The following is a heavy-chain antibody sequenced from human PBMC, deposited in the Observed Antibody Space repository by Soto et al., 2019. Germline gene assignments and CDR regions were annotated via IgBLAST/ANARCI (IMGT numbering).Heavy chain of an antibody. J-gene: IGHJ4*02. Sequence: ASVKVSCKASGYTFTSYGISWVRQAPGQGLEWMGWISAYNGNTNYAQKLQGRVTMTTDTSTSTAYMELRSLRSDDTAVYYCASGFFSKGSSGYYNFDYWGQGTLVTVSS. CDR2: ISAYNGNT. CDR1: GYTFTSYG. D-gene: IGHD3-22*01. V-gene: IGHV1-18*01. CDR3: ASGFFSKGSSGYYNFDY.